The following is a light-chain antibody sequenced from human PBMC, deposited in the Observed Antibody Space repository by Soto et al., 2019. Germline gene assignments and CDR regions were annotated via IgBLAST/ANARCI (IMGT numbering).Light chain of an antibody. CDR2: EVT. CDR1: SSDVGGYDY. CDR3: SSYAGSNNLV. J-gene: IGLJ2*01. V-gene: IGLV2-8*01. Sequence: QPVLTQPPSASGSPGQSVTISCTGTSSDVGGYDYVSWYQQHPGKAPKLMIYEVTKRSSGVPERFSGSKSGKTASLTVSGLQADDEADYYCSSYAGSNNLVFGGGTKLTVL.